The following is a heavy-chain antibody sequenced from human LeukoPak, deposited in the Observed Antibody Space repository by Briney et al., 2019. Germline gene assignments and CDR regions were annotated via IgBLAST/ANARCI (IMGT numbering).Heavy chain of an antibody. Sequence: GGSLRLSCAASGFTFSSYAMHWVRQAPGKGLEWVAVISYDGSNKYYADSVKGRFTISRDNSKNTLYLQMNSLRAEDTAVYYCARDGLRDAFDIWGQGTMVTVSS. J-gene: IGHJ3*02. D-gene: IGHD6-25*01. V-gene: IGHV3-30-3*01. CDR2: ISYDGSNK. CDR1: GFTFSSYA. CDR3: ARDGLRDAFDI.